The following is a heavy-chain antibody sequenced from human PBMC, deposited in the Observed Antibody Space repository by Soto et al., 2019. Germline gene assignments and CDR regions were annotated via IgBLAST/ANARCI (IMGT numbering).Heavy chain of an antibody. CDR1: GGSFSGYY. CDR3: ARDWGSGSGSYLDY. V-gene: IGHV4-34*01. J-gene: IGHJ4*02. CDR2: IYHTGIT. Sequence: SETLSLTCAVYGGSFSGYYWSWIRQPPGKGLEWIGEIYHTGITNYNPSLKSRLTISVDKSKNQFSLKLTSVTAADTAVYYCARDWGSGSGSYLDYWGQGTLVTVSS. D-gene: IGHD3-10*01.